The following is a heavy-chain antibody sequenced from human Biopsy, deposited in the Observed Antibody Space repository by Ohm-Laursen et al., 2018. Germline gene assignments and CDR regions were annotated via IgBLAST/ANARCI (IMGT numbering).Heavy chain of an antibody. CDR1: GVYISDYY. J-gene: IGHJ4*02. CDR2: IYYSGST. CDR3: ESRGLVMASDYYFDD. Sequence: SDTLSLTCSVSGVYISDYYWSWIRQPPGRGLEWVGSIYYSGSTNYNPSLKSRVTISADTSKSQLSLHLTSVTAAGTAVYYCESRGLVMASDYYFDDWGQGTLVTVSS. V-gene: IGHV4-59*08. D-gene: IGHD3/OR15-3a*01.